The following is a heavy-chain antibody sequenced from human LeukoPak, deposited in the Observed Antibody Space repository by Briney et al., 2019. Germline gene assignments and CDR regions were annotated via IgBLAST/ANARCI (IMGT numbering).Heavy chain of an antibody. CDR2: IYYSGST. CDR1: GGSISSSSYS. Sequence: SETLSLTCTVSGGSISSSSYSWGWIRQPPGKGLEWIGSIYYSGSTYYNPSLKSRVTISVDTSKNQFSLKLSSVTAADTAVYYCARASIVGATSGAFDIWGQGTMVTVSS. J-gene: IGHJ3*02. CDR3: ARASIVGATSGAFDI. D-gene: IGHD1-26*01. V-gene: IGHV4-39*01.